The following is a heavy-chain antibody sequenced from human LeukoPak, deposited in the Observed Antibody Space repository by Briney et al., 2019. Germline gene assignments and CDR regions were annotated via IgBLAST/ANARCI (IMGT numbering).Heavy chain of an antibody. Sequence: GGSLRLSCAASGFTFSSYWMSWVRQAPGKGLEWVANIKQDGSEKYYVDSVKGRFTISRDNAKNSLYLQMNSLRAEDTAVYYCARLGGVGWFGGDRDAFDIWGQGTMVTVSS. CDR2: IKQDGSEK. CDR1: GFTFSSYW. D-gene: IGHD3-10*01. V-gene: IGHV3-7*01. CDR3: ARLGGVGWFGGDRDAFDI. J-gene: IGHJ3*02.